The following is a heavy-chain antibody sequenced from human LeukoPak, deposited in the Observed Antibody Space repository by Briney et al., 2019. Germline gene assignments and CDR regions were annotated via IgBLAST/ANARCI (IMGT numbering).Heavy chain of an antibody. V-gene: IGHV1-18*01. D-gene: IGHD6-13*01. CDR1: GYTFTSYG. Sequence: ASVKVSCKASGYTFTSYGISWVRQAPGQGLEGMGRFSAYNGNTNYAQKLQGRVTMTTDTSTSTAYMELRSLRSDDSAVYCCASFPNAAAGPDYYYYGMDVWGQGTTVTVSS. CDR2: FSAYNGNT. J-gene: IGHJ6*02. CDR3: ASFPNAAAGPDYYYYGMDV.